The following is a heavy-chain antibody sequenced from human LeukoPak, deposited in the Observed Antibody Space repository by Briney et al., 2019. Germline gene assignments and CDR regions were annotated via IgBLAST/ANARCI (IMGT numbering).Heavy chain of an antibody. Sequence: PGGSLRLSCAASGFSFSSYWMTWVRQAPGKGLEWVANIRHDGTEKYYVDSMKGRFTVSRDSTKNSLYLQINSLRAEDTAVYYCASALQTGTTGFDYWGQGTLVTVSS. D-gene: IGHD1-7*01. CDR1: GFSFSSYW. V-gene: IGHV3-7*03. CDR3: ASALQTGTTGFDY. CDR2: IRHDGTEK. J-gene: IGHJ4*02.